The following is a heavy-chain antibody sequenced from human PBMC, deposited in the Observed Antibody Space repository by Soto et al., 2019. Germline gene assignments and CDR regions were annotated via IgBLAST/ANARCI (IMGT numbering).Heavy chain of an antibody. D-gene: IGHD2-8*01. CDR1: GGSVSSGSYY. V-gene: IGHV4-61*01. CDR2: IYYSGST. J-gene: IGHJ3*02. CDR3: ARVVGYCTNGVCYTGDAFDI. Sequence: NPSETLSLTCTVSGGSVSSGSYYWSWIRQPPGKGLEWIGYIYYSGSTNYNPSLKSRVTISVDTSKNQFSLKLSSVTAADTAVYYCARVVGYCTNGVCYTGDAFDIWGQGTMVTVSS.